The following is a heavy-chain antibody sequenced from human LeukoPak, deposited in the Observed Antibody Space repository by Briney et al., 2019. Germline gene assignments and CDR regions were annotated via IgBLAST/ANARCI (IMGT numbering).Heavy chain of an antibody. D-gene: IGHD3-3*01. CDR2: INPNSGGT. Sequence: ASVKVSCKASGYTFTGYYMHWVRQAPGQGLEWMGWINPNSGGTNYAQKFQGRVTMTRDTSISTAYMELSRLRSDDTAVYYYARDPENHAYDFWSGYYFDYWGQGTLVTVSS. J-gene: IGHJ4*02. CDR3: ARDPENHAYDFWSGYYFDY. V-gene: IGHV1-2*02. CDR1: GYTFTGYY.